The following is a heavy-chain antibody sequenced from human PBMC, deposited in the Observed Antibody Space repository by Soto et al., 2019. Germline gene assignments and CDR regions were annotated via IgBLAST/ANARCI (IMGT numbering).Heavy chain of an antibody. CDR1: GGSVSSGTYC. V-gene: IGHV4-61*01. Sequence: SETLSLTCTVSGGSVSSGTYCWSWIRQPPGKGLEWIAYIYYSGSTNYNPSLKSRVTISVDTSKNQFSLKLSSVTAADTAVYYCAREGRSGSYYFDYWGQGTLVTVSS. D-gene: IGHD1-26*01. J-gene: IGHJ4*02. CDR2: IYYSGST. CDR3: AREGRSGSYYFDY.